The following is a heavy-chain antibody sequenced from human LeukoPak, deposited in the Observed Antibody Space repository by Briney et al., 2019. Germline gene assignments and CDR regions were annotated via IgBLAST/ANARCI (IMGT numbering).Heavy chain of an antibody. CDR3: ARTDCSGSSCYKIYYFDY. D-gene: IGHD2-15*01. CDR1: GFTVSSNS. V-gene: IGHV3-53*01. CDR2: IYSGGTT. Sequence: GGSLRLSCTVSGFTVSSNSMSWVRQAPGKGREWVSVIYSGGTTYYADSVKGRFTISRDNSKNTLYLQMNSLRAEDTAVYYCARTDCSGSSCYKIYYFDYWGQGTLVTVSS. J-gene: IGHJ4*02.